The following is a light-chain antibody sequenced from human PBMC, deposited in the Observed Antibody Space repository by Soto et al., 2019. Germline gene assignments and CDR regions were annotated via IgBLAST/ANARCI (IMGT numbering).Light chain of an antibody. Sequence: EREVTQLQARLSVTPGKRVTLSCRASKSVSNDVTYLAWYQQKPGQAPRLLIYDASNRATGSPAGFSGSGSGTDFTLTTSSLQSEDFAVYYCQQYNSWPPITFGQGTRPAI. J-gene: IGKJ5*01. CDR2: DAS. CDR3: QQYNSWPPIT. V-gene: IGKV3-15*01. CDR1: KSVSND.